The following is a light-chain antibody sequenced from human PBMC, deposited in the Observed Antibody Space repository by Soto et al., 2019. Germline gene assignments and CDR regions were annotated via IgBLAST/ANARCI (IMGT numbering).Light chain of an antibody. Sequence: QSVLTQPPSASGSPGQSVTISCTGTSSDVGAYNYVSWYQQYPGKAPKLMIYEVNKRPSGVPDRFSGSKSGKTASLTVSGLQPEDEADYQCTSYAGSNIGVFGGGTKLTVL. V-gene: IGLV2-8*01. J-gene: IGLJ3*02. CDR2: EVN. CDR1: SSDVGAYNY. CDR3: TSYAGSNIGV.